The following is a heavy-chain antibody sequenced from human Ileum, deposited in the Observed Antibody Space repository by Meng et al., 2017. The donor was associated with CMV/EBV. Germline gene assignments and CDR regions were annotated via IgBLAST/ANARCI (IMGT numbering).Heavy chain of an antibody. Sequence: RLVSSGAEVKKPGSSVKVSSKASGYTFTTYFIHWVRQAPGQGLEWMGWIDPSNGDTNIAQKFQDRVTMTRDTSFSTAYMEVSSLRSDDTAVFYCARDSGYDASWGQGTLVTVSS. D-gene: IGHD2-2*01. CDR2: IDPSNGDT. CDR1: GYTFTTYF. J-gene: IGHJ4*02. V-gene: IGHV1-2*02. CDR3: ARDSGYDAS.